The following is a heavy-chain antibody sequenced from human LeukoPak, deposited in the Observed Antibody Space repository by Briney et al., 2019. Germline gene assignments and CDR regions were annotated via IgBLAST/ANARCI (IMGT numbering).Heavy chain of an antibody. Sequence: GASVKVSCTTSGYTFTSYGISWVRQAPGQGLEWMGWISAYNGNTNYAQKLQGRVTMTTDTSTSTAYMELRSLRSDDTAVYYCARVEETYYYDSSGYEMDYWGQGTLVTVSS. J-gene: IGHJ4*02. CDR3: ARVEETYYYDSSGYEMDY. D-gene: IGHD3-22*01. CDR2: ISAYNGNT. V-gene: IGHV1-18*01. CDR1: GYTFTSYG.